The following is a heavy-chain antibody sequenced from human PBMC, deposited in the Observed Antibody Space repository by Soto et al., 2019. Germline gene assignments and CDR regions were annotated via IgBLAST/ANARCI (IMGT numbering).Heavy chain of an antibody. Sequence: QVQLVESGGGVVQPGRSLRLSCAASGFTFSSYAMHWVRQAPGKGLEWVAVISYDGSNKYYADSVKGRFTISRDNSKDTLYLQMNSLRAEDTAVYYCVSYCSGGSCYLAFDYWGLGTLVTVS. V-gene: IGHV3-30-3*01. CDR3: VSYCSGGSCYLAFDY. CDR2: ISYDGSNK. J-gene: IGHJ4*02. D-gene: IGHD2-15*01. CDR1: GFTFSSYA.